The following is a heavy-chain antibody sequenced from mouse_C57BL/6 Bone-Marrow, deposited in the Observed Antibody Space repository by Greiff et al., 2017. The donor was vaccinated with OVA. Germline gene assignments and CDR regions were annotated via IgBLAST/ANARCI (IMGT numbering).Heavy chain of an antibody. CDR2: IYPGDGDT. CDR1: GYAFSSSW. J-gene: IGHJ4*01. V-gene: IGHV1-82*01. D-gene: IGHD2-5*01. CDR3: NYGGAMDY. Sequence: QVQLQQSGPELVKPGASVKISCKASGYAFSSSWMNWVKQRPGKGLEWIGRIYPGDGDTNYNGKFKGKATLTADKSSSTAYMQLSSLTSEDSAVYYSNYGGAMDYWGQGTSVTVSS.